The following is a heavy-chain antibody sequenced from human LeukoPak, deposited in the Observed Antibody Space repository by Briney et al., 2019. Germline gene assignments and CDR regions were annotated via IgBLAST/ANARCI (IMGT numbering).Heavy chain of an antibody. CDR2: IIPILGIA. Sequence: GASVKVSCKASGGTFSSYAISWVRQAPGQGLEWMGRIIPILGIANYAQKFQGRVTITADKSTSTAYMELSSLRSEDTAVYYCARGGYAPDEYFDYWGQGTLVTVSS. CDR1: GGTFSSYA. V-gene: IGHV1-69*04. D-gene: IGHD2-2*01. J-gene: IGHJ4*02. CDR3: ARGGYAPDEYFDY.